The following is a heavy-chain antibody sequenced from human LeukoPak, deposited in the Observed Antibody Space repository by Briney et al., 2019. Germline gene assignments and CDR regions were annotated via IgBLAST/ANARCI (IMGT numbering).Heavy chain of an antibody. V-gene: IGHV3-20*04. Sequence: LTGGSLRLSCAASGFTFDDYTMHWVRQAPGKGLEWVSSINWNGGSTGYADSVKGRFTISRDNAKNSLYLQMNSLRAEDTAVYYCAREPYDFWSGHHVDYWGQGTLVTVSS. CDR3: AREPYDFWSGHHVDY. CDR1: GFTFDDYT. CDR2: INWNGGST. D-gene: IGHD3-3*01. J-gene: IGHJ4*02.